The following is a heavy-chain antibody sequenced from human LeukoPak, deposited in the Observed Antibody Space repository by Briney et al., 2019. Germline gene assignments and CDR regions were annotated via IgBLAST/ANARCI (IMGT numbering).Heavy chain of an antibody. J-gene: IGHJ4*02. Sequence: VASVKVSCKASGGTFSSYAISWVRQATGQGLEWMGGIIPIFGTANYAQKFQGRVTITADESTSTAYMELSSLRSEDTAVYYCARAGYTIFGDISSSWYSGGFDYWGQGTLVTVSS. CDR3: ARAGYTIFGDISSSWYSGGFDY. CDR2: IIPIFGTA. CDR1: GGTFSSYA. D-gene: IGHD6-13*01. V-gene: IGHV1-69*13.